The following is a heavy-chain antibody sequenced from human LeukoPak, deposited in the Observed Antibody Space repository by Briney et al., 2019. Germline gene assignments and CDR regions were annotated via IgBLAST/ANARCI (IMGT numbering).Heavy chain of an antibody. Sequence: GGSLRLSCAASGFTFSDYSMNWVRQAPGKGLGWVSSISSSSGYIYYADSVTGRFTVSRDNAKNSLYLQMNSLRAEDTAVYYCARDFGSSLDYWGQGTLVTVSS. V-gene: IGHV3-21*01. CDR1: GFTFSDYS. D-gene: IGHD6-6*01. CDR3: ARDFGSSLDY. CDR2: ISSSSGYI. J-gene: IGHJ4*02.